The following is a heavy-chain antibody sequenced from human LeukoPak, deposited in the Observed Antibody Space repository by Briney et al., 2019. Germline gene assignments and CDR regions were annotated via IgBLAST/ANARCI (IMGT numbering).Heavy chain of an antibody. Sequence: SETLSLTCTVSGGSISSSSYYWGWIRQPPGKGLEWIGSIYYSGSTYYNPSLKSRVTISVDTSKNQLSLKLSSVTAADTAVYYCATRAPSGSYYYYYGMDVWGQGTTVTVSS. V-gene: IGHV4-39*07. CDR3: ATRAPSGSYYYYYGMDV. CDR1: GGSISSSSYY. D-gene: IGHD1-26*01. CDR2: IYYSGST. J-gene: IGHJ6*02.